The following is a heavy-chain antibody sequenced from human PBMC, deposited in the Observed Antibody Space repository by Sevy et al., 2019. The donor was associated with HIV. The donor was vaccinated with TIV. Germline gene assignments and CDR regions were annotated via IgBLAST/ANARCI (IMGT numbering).Heavy chain of an antibody. D-gene: IGHD6-19*01. CDR3: ARVRYTSGVEYFDY. CDR2: ISNRSTYT. J-gene: IGHJ4*02. CDR1: GFSFSSYG. V-gene: IGHV3-21*05. Sequence: GGSLRLSCAASGFSFSSYGMHWIRQAPGKGLEWISYISNRSTYTNYADSMKGRFTISRDNAKNSLYLQMNTLRAEDTAVYYCARVRYTSGVEYFDYWGQGTLVTVSS.